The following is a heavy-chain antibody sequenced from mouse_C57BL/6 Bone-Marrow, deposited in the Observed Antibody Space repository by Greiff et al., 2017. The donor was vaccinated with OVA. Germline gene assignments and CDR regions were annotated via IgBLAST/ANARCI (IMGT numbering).Heavy chain of an antibody. Sequence: GGGLVQPKGSLKLSCAASGFSFNTYAMNWVRQAPGKGLEWVARIRSKSNNYATYYADSVKDRFTISRDDSESMLYLQMNNLKTEDTAMYYCVRQGIYYGNSFAYWGQGTLVTVSA. D-gene: IGHD2-1*01. V-gene: IGHV10-1*01. CDR1: GFSFNTYA. J-gene: IGHJ3*01. CDR3: VRQGIYYGNSFAY. CDR2: IRSKSNNYAT.